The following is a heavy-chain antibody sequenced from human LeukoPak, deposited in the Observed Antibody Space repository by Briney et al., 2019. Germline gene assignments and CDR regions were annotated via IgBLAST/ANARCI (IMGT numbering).Heavy chain of an antibody. V-gene: IGHV1-18*01. Sequence: ASVKVSCKASGYTFTSYGISWVRQAPGQGLEWMGWISAYNGNTNYAQKLQGRVTMTTDTSTSTAYMELRSLRSDDTAVYYCARLDHGSGSYFRRFDPWGQGTLVTVSS. D-gene: IGHD3-10*01. CDR2: ISAYNGNT. CDR1: GYTFTSYG. J-gene: IGHJ5*02. CDR3: ARLDHGSGSYFRRFDP.